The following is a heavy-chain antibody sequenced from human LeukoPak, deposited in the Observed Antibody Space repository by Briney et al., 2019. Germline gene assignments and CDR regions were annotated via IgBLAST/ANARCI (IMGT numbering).Heavy chain of an antibody. Sequence: PSETLSLTCAVYGGSFSGYYWTWIRQRPGKGLEWIGEIHHSGTTNFNPSLQSRVSISVDTAKNQFFLRVASMTAADTALYYCARHDGGWSIINYWGQGTLVTVSS. D-gene: IGHD6-19*01. CDR1: GGSFSGYY. CDR2: IHHSGTT. CDR3: ARHDGGWSIINY. V-gene: IGHV4-34*01. J-gene: IGHJ4*02.